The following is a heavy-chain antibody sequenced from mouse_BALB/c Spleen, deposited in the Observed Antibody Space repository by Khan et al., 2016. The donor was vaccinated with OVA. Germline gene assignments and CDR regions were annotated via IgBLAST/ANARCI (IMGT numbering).Heavy chain of an antibody. CDR2: IWGDGST. D-gene: IGHD1-1*01. CDR3: AKFTPDYYSMDY. J-gene: IGHJ4*01. Sequence: QVQLKESGPGLVAPSQSLSITCTVSGFSLTSYGVNWVRQPPGEGLEWLGVIWGDGSTNYHSTLKSRLIISKDSSTRQVFLTLNSLQTDDTATYYCAKFTPDYYSMDYWGQGTSVTVST. V-gene: IGHV2-3*01. CDR1: GFSLTSYG.